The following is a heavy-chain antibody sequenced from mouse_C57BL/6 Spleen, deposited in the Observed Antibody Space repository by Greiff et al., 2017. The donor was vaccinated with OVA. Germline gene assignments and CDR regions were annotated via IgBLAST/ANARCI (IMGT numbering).Heavy chain of an antibody. J-gene: IGHJ2*01. Sequence: VQLQESGPELVKPGASVKISCKASGYAFSSSWMNWVKQRPGKGLEWIGRICPGDGDTNYNGKFKGKATLTADKSSSTAYMQLSSLTSEDSAVYFCARSSIYYGNYYFDYWGQGTTLTVSS. CDR3: ARSSIYYGNYYFDY. CDR1: GYAFSSSW. CDR2: ICPGDGDT. D-gene: IGHD2-1*01. V-gene: IGHV1-82*01.